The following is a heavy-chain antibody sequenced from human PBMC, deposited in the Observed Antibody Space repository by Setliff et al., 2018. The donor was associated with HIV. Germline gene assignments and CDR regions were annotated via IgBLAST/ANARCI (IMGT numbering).Heavy chain of an antibody. D-gene: IGHD3-3*01. CDR1: GGSISSGSYY. CDR2: IYTSGST. Sequence: KPSETLSLTCTVSGGSISSGSYYGSWIRQPAGKGLEWVGRIYTSGSTNYNPSLKSRVTISVDTSKNQFSLKLSSVTAADTAVYYCAGSWSGYPLSFGYWGQGTLVTVSS. V-gene: IGHV4-61*02. CDR3: AGSWSGYPLSFGY. J-gene: IGHJ4*02.